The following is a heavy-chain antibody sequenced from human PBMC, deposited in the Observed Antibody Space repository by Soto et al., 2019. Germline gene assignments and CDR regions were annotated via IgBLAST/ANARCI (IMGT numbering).Heavy chain of an antibody. CDR2: ISYDGSNK. CDR1: GFTFSSYA. Sequence: GGSLRLSCAASGFTFSSYAMHWVRQAPGKGLEWVAVISYDGSNKYYADSVKGRFTISRDNSKNTLYLQMNSLRAEDTAVYYCATLPGGNSGYYFDYWGQGTLVTVSS. J-gene: IGHJ4*02. CDR3: ATLPGGNSGYYFDY. V-gene: IGHV3-30-3*01. D-gene: IGHD2-21*02.